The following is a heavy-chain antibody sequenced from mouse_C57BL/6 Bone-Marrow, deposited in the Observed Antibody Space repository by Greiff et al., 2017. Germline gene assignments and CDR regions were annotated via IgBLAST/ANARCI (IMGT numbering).Heavy chain of an antibody. D-gene: IGHD2-14*01. J-gene: IGHJ4*01. CDR3: ARWNWYGGYYYAMDY. CDR1: GYTFTSYW. V-gene: IGHV1-64*01. Sequence: QVQLQQPGAELVKPGASVKLSCKASGYTFTSYWMHWVKQRPGQGLEWIGKIHPNSGSTNYNEKFKSKATLTVDKSSSTAYKLLSSLTSEDYAVYYGARWNWYGGYYYAMDYWGQGTSVTVSS. CDR2: IHPNSGST.